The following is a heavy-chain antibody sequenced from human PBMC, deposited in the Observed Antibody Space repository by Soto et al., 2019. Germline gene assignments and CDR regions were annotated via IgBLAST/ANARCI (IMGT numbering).Heavy chain of an antibody. V-gene: IGHV1-3*01. Sequence: ASVKVSCKASGYTFTGYAMHWVRQAPGQRLEWMGWINAGNGNTKYSQKFQGRVTMTTDTSTSTAYMELRSLRSDDTAVYYCARSYYYDSSGYYFLGYWGQGTLVTVSS. J-gene: IGHJ4*02. CDR2: INAGNGNT. D-gene: IGHD3-22*01. CDR1: GYTFTGYA. CDR3: ARSYYYDSSGYYFLGY.